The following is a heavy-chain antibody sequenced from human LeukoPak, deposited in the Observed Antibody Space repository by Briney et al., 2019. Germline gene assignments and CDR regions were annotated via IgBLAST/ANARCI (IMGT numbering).Heavy chain of an antibody. D-gene: IGHD1-26*01. CDR2: ISSISSYI. V-gene: IGHV3-21*01. J-gene: IGHJ3*02. CDR1: GFTFSSYS. Sequence: GGSLRLSCAASGFTFSSYSMNWVRQAPGKGLEWVSSISSISSYIYYADSVKGRFTVSRDNAKNSLYLQMDSLRAEDTAVYYCARDPSGTYYPRVSGALDIWGQGTMVAVSS. CDR3: ARDPSGTYYPRVSGALDI.